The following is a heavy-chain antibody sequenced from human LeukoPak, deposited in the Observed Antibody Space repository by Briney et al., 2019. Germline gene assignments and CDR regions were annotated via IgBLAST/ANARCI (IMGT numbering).Heavy chain of an antibody. CDR2: IIPVLGIA. Sequence: ASVKVSCKASGGTLSSYPICWVRQAPGQGLEWMGRIIPVLGIANYAQTFQGRVTITADKSSSTAYMELSSLRSEDTAVYYCARIRGTESSLSHFDSWGPGTLVSVSS. CDR3: ARIRGTESSLSHFDS. J-gene: IGHJ4*02. CDR1: GGTLSSYP. V-gene: IGHV1-69*02. D-gene: IGHD2-2*01.